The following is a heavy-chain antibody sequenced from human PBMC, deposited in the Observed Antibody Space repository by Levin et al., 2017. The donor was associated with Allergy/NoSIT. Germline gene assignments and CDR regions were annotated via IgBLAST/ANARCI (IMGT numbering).Heavy chain of an antibody. CDR1: GDSISRGDFH. Sequence: KSSETLSLTCTVSGDSISRGDFHWTWIRQTPEKGLEWIGYIYESGSTYYNPSLRSRVGMSVDTSRNQFSLKLFSVTAADTAIYYCAREAESVDYYGLDVWGQGTMVTASS. D-gene: IGHD4-23*01. J-gene: IGHJ6*02. CDR2: IYESGST. CDR3: AREAESVDYYGLDV. V-gene: IGHV4-30-4*01.